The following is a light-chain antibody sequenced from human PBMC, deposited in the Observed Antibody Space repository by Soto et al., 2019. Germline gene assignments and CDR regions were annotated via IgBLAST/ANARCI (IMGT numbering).Light chain of an antibody. CDR2: AAS. CDR3: QQYNNSPLT. V-gene: IGKV1-16*01. CDR1: QGISTY. Sequence: DIQMTQSPSSLSASVGDRVTITCRASQGISTYLAWFQQKPGKAPKSLIYAASNLQSGVPSRFSGSGSGTDFTLTISNLQPEDFATYYGQQYNNSPLTFGGGTNVEIK. J-gene: IGKJ4*01.